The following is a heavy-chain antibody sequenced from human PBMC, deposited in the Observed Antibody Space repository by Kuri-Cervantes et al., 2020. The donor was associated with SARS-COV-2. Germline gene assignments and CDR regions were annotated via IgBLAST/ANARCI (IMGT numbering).Heavy chain of an antibody. D-gene: IGHD5-12*01. V-gene: IGHV3-33*01. J-gene: IGHJ3*01. CDR1: GFAFSSHA. Sequence: GGSLRLSCAASGFAFSSHAIHWVRQAPGKGLEWLTIIWIGGTTKYYADSVKGRFTISRDDSRNMVSLQMNSLTADDTAIYFCARDQELGGIYGFNSFAVWGRGKVVPVSS. CDR2: IWIGGTTK. CDR3: ARDQELGGIYGFNSFAV.